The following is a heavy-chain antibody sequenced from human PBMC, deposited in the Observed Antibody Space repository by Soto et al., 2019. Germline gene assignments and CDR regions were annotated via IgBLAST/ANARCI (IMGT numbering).Heavy chain of an antibody. CDR2: INPNSGDT. CDR3: ARGRGYEH. CDR1: GYTFTDYY. J-gene: IGHJ4*02. V-gene: IGHV1-2*04. Sequence: QVQLVQSGAEVKKPGASVKVSCKASGYTFTDYYMHWVRQAPGHGLEWMGWINPNSGDTNYAQKFQGWVTMTSDTSISTAYMELSRLKSDDTAVYYCARGRGYEHWGQGTLVTVSS. D-gene: IGHD6-13*01.